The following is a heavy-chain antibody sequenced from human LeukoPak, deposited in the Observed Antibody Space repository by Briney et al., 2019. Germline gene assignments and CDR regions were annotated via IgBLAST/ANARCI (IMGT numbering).Heavy chain of an antibody. Sequence: ASVKVSCKASGYTSTRYYIHWVRQAPGQGPEWMGWMNPNSGGTNYAHKFQGRVTLTRDTSISTAYIELSGLRSDDTAVYYCARDPSSSYYLDSWGRGTLVTVSS. D-gene: IGHD6-6*01. J-gene: IGHJ4*02. CDR3: ARDPSSSYYLDS. CDR1: GYTSTRYY. V-gene: IGHV1-2*02. CDR2: MNPNSGGT.